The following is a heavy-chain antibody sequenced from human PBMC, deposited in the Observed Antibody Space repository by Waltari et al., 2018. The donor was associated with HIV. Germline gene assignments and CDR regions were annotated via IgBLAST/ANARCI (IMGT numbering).Heavy chain of an antibody. CDR1: GFSFNNYW. CDR2: IGPDGANV. Sequence: EVQLAESGGGLVQPGGSLRLSCLPSGFSFNNYWMHWVRQAPGKGLIWVAEIGPDGANVIYADSVKGRFIISRDNAKNTLYLQMNSLRAEDTAVYYCTRDDPGPTPIDFWGQGTLVTVSP. J-gene: IGHJ4*02. V-gene: IGHV3-74*01. CDR3: TRDDPGPTPIDF. D-gene: IGHD2-15*01.